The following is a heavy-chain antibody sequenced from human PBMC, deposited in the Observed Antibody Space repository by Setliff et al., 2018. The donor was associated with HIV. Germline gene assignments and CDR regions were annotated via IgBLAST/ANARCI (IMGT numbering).Heavy chain of an antibody. CDR3: ARDLPGMAP. CDR1: GFTFSGYS. CDR2: ISSNSGEI. V-gene: IGHV3-21*06. Sequence: PGGSLRLSCAASGFTFSGYSMNWVRQAPGKGLEWVPSISSNSGEIFYAESLKGRFTISRDNPKNSLYLQMNSLRAEDSAVYYCARDLPGMAPWGQGTLVTVSS. D-gene: IGHD6-13*01. J-gene: IGHJ5*02.